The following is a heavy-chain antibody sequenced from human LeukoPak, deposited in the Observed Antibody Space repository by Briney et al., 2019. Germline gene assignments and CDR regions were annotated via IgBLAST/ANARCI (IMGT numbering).Heavy chain of an antibody. CDR3: ARDRYSSGWYDY. CDR2: ISYDGSNK. D-gene: IGHD6-19*01. CDR1: GFTFGSYG. J-gene: IGHJ4*02. V-gene: IGHV3-30*19. Sequence: PGGSLRLSCAASGFTFGSYGMHWVRQAPGKGLEWVAVISYDGSNKYYADSVKGRFTISRDNSKNTLYLQMNSLRAEDTAVYYCARDRYSSGWYDYWGQGTLVTVSS.